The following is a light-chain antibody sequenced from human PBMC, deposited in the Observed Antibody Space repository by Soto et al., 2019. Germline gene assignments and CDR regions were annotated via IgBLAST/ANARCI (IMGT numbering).Light chain of an antibody. J-gene: IGKJ1*01. CDR1: QSVRSI. V-gene: IGKV3-15*01. CDR2: GAS. CDR3: QQYNNWPWT. Sequence: EIVMTQSPATLSVSPGERATLSCRASQSVRSILAWYQQKPGPAPSLLIYGASTRATGIPARFSGSGSGTEFTLTISSLQSEDFAVYYCQQYNNWPWTFGQGTKVDIK.